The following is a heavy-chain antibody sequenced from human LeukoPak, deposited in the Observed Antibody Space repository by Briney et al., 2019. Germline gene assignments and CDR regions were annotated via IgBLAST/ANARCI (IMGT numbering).Heavy chain of an antibody. CDR2: ISSNGGST. CDR1: GFTFSSYA. J-gene: IGHJ4*02. CDR3: VKDLKQQLVLAGMDY. V-gene: IGHV3-64D*09. D-gene: IGHD6-13*01. Sequence: GGSLRLSCSASGFTFSSYAMHWGRQAPGTGLEFVSAISSNGGSTYYADSVKGRFTISRDNSKNTLYLQMSSLRAEDTAVYYCVKDLKQQLVLAGMDYWGQGTLVTVSS.